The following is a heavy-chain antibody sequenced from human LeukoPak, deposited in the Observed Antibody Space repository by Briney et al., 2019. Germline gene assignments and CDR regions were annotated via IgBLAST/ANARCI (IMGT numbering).Heavy chain of an antibody. J-gene: IGHJ4*02. D-gene: IGHD1-26*01. Sequence: SETLSLTCAAYGGSFSGYYWSWIRQPPGKGLEWIGEINHSGSTNYNPSLKSRVTISVDTSKNQFSLKLSSVTAADTAVYYCARGGGSLRYYYFDYWGQGTLVTVSS. V-gene: IGHV4-34*01. CDR2: INHSGST. CDR3: ARGGGSLRYYYFDY. CDR1: GGSFSGYY.